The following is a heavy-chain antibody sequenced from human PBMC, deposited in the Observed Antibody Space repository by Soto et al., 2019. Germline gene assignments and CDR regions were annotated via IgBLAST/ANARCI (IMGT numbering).Heavy chain of an antibody. CDR2: ISGSGGST. CDR3: AKDFIKYYYGSGSYYLKSHFDY. CDR1: GFTFSSYA. Sequence: PGGSLRLSCAASGFTFSSYAMSRVRQAPGKGLEWVSAISGSGGSTYYADSVKGRFTISRDSSKNTLYLQMNSLRAEDTAVYYCAKDFIKYYYGSGSYYLKSHFDYWGQGTLVTASS. D-gene: IGHD3-10*01. J-gene: IGHJ4*02. V-gene: IGHV3-23*01.